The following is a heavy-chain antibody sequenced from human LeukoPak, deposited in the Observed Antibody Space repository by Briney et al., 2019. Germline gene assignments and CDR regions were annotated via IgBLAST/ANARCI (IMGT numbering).Heavy chain of an antibody. D-gene: IGHD3-16*01. V-gene: IGHV3-66*02. CDR1: GFTVSSIY. CDR2: IYSGGST. J-gene: IGHJ6*03. Sequence: GGSLRLSCAASGFTVSSIYMSWVRQAPGKGLEWVSVIYSGGSTYCADSVKGRFTISRDNSKNTLYLQMNSLRAEDTAVYYCARDRGRIGYYYYYMDVWGKGTTVTVSS. CDR3: ARDRGRIGYYYYYMDV.